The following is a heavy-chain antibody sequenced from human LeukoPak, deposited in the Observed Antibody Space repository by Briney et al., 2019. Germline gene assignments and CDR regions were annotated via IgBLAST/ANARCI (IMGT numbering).Heavy chain of an antibody. CDR2: ISGSGGST. V-gene: IGHV3-23*01. Sequence: PGGSLRLSCAASGFTVSSNYMSWVRQAPGKGLEWVSAISGSGGSTYYADSVKGRFTVSRDNSKNTLYLQMNSLRAEDTAVYYCAKGRRELSPLRDYFDYWGQGTLVAVSS. CDR1: GFTVSSNY. J-gene: IGHJ4*02. D-gene: IGHD3-10*01. CDR3: AKGRRELSPLRDYFDY.